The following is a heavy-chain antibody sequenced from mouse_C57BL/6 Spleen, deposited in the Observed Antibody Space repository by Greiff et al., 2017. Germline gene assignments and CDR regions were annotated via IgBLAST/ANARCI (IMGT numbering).Heavy chain of an antibody. V-gene: IGHV5-17*01. D-gene: IGHD2-1*01. CDR2: ISSGSSNI. CDR1: GFTFSDYG. CDR3: ASIYYGNYGYAMDY. J-gene: IGHJ4*01. Sequence: EVHLVESGGGLVKPGGSLKLSCAASGFTFSDYGMHWVRQAPEKGLEWVAYISSGSSNIYYADTVKGRFTISRDNAKNTLFLQMTSLRSEDTAMYYCASIYYGNYGYAMDYWGQGTSVTVSS.